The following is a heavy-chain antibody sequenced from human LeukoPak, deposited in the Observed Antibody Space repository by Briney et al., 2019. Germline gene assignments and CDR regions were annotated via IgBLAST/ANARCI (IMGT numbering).Heavy chain of an antibody. Sequence: GGSLRLSCAASGFTFRSYTMNWVRQAPGRGLEWVSAISGSGGSTYYADSVKGRFTISRDNSKNTLYLQMNSLRAEDTAVYYCAKARDCGGDCYKYFQHWGQGTLVTVSS. CDR1: GFTFRSYT. CDR3: AKARDCGGDCYKYFQH. J-gene: IGHJ1*01. CDR2: ISGSGGST. V-gene: IGHV3-23*01. D-gene: IGHD2-21*01.